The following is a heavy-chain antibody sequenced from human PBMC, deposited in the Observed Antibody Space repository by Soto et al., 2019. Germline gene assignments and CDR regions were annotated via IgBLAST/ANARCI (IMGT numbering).Heavy chain of an antibody. CDR2: IYYSGST. CDR1: GGSISSGGYY. J-gene: IGHJ4*02. V-gene: IGHV4-31*03. Sequence: PSETLSLTCTVSGGSISSGGYYWSWIRQHPGKGLEWIGYIYYSGSTYYNPSLKSRVTISVDTSKNQFSLKLSSVTAAVTAVYYCARFSIAATGFDYWGQGTLVSVSS. CDR3: ARFSIAATGFDY. D-gene: IGHD6-25*01.